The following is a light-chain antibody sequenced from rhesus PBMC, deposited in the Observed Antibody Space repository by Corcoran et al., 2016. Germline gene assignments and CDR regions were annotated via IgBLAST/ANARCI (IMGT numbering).Light chain of an antibody. J-gene: IGKJ1*01. CDR2: KAS. V-gene: IGKV1-22*01. CDR3: QQYSSRPRT. CDR1: QGISSW. Sequence: DIQMTQSPSSLSASVGDTVTITCRASQGISSWLAWYQQKPGKAPKLLTYKASSLQSGVPLRFSGSGSGTDFTLTISSLQSEDFATYYCQQYSSRPRTFGQGTKVEIK.